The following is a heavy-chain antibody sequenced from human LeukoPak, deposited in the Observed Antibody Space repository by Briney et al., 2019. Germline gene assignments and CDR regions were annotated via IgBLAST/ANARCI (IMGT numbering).Heavy chain of an antibody. D-gene: IGHD4-11*01. V-gene: IGHV1-18*01. J-gene: IGHJ4*02. CDR3: ARDRSNSDF. CDR1: GYKFKTFG. Sequence: ASVKVSCKTSGYKFKTFGISWVRQAPGQGLEWMGWIRADKGKTDYAQKFQDRVTLTIDTSTSTAYMELRRLTSDDTATYYCARDRSNSDFWGQGTLVTVS. CDR2: IRADKGKT.